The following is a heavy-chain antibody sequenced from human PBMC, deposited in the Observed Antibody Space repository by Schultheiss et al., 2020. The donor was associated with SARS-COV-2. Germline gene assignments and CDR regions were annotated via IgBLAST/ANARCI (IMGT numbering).Heavy chain of an antibody. CDR2: INHTGDT. D-gene: IGHD1-26*01. CDR1: GGSFSGYY. V-gene: IGHV4-34*01. J-gene: IGHJ6*02. Sequence: SETLSLTCAVYGGSFSGYYWSWIRQPPGKGLEWIGEINHTGDTNYNPSLEGRVTISVDKSKNQFSLKVRSVTAADTAVYYCARVVGGPTFEAFFGMDVWGQGTTVTVSS. CDR3: ARVVGGPTFEAFFGMDV.